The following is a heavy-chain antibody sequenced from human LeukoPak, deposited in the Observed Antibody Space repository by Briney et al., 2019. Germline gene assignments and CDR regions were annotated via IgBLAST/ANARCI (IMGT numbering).Heavy chain of an antibody. CDR2: IRHDGSNK. CDR1: GFTFISYG. J-gene: IGHJ6*03. Sequence: PGGSLRLSCAASGFTFISYGMHWVRQAPGKGLEWVTFIRHDGSNKYYADSVKGQFIISRDNSKNTLYLQMNSLRAEDTAVYYCAKDTVKVTTIRRVPHYMDVWGKGTTVTISS. V-gene: IGHV3-30*02. D-gene: IGHD5-12*01. CDR3: AKDTVKVTTIRRVPHYMDV.